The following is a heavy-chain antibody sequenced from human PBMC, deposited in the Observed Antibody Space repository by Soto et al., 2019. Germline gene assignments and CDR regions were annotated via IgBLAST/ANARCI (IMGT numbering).Heavy chain of an antibody. Sequence: ASVKVSCKASGYTFTSYYMHWVRQAPGQGLEWMGWINPNNGNTNYAQKLQGRVTMTTDTSTSTAYMELRSLRSDDTAVYYCASDIRGTGFTDFQHWGQGTLVTVSS. D-gene: IGHD2-8*02. V-gene: IGHV1-18*04. J-gene: IGHJ1*01. CDR2: INPNNGNT. CDR3: ASDIRGTGFTDFQH. CDR1: GYTFTSYY.